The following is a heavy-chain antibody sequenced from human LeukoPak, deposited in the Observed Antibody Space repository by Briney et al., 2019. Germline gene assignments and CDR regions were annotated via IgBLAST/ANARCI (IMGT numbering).Heavy chain of an antibody. Sequence: PSETLSLTCTVSGGSISSYYWSWIRQPAGKGLEWIGRIYTSGSTNYNPSLKSRVTISVDTSKNQFSLKLSSVTAADTAVYYCASTYYYGSGSWYYFDYWGQGTLVTVSS. CDR2: IYTSGST. CDR1: GGSISSYY. D-gene: IGHD3-10*01. CDR3: ASTYYYGSGSWYYFDY. V-gene: IGHV4-4*07. J-gene: IGHJ4*02.